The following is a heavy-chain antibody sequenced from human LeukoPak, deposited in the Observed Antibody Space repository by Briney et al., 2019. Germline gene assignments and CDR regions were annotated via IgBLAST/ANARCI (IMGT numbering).Heavy chain of an antibody. CDR1: GFTFSSYA. CDR2: ISGSGGST. D-gene: IGHD1-14*01. CDR3: AGYDPRFPSGNYYYYGMDV. J-gene: IGHJ6*02. V-gene: IGHV3-23*01. Sequence: GGSLRLSCAASGFTFSSYAMSWVRQAPGKGLEWVPAISGSGGSTYYADSVKGRFTISRDNSKNTLYLQMNSLRAEDTAVYYCAGYDPRFPSGNYYYYGMDVWGQGTTVTVSS.